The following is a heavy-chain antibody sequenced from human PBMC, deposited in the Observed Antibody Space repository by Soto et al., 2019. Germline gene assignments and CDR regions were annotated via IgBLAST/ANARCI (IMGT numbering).Heavy chain of an antibody. CDR1: GFTFSSYG. J-gene: IGHJ6*01. CDR3: AKLTVTTSTDGMHV. Sequence: GGSLRLSCAGSGFTFSSYGMHWVRQAPGKGLEWVAVISYDGSNKYYADSVKGRFTISRDNSKNTLYLQMNSLRAEDTAVYYCAKLTVTTSTDGMHVWGQGTTVTVSS. V-gene: IGHV3-30*18. D-gene: IGHD4-17*01. CDR2: ISYDGSNK.